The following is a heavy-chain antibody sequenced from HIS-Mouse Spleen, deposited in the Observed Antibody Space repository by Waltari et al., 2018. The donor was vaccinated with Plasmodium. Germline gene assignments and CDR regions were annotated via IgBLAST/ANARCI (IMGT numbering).Heavy chain of an antibody. Sequence: QLQLQDSGPGLVKPSETLSLTCTVSGGSLSRSSYYWGWIRQPPGKGLEWIGSIYYSGSTYYNPSLKSRVTISVDTSKNQFSLKLSSVTAADTAVYYCARLVVVASKDSYWGQGTLVTVSS. D-gene: IGHD2-15*01. CDR1: GGSLSRSSYY. CDR2: IYYSGST. V-gene: IGHV4-39*07. CDR3: ARLVVVASKDSY. J-gene: IGHJ4*02.